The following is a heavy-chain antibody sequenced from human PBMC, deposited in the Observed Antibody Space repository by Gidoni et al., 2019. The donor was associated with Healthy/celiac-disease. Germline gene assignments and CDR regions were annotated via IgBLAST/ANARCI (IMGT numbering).Heavy chain of an antibody. J-gene: IGHJ6*03. CDR1: GGSFSGYY. Sequence: QVQLQQWGAGLLKPSETLSLTCAVDGGSFSGYYWSWIRQPPGKGLEWIGEINHSGSTNYNPALKSRVTISVDTSKNQFSLKLSSVTAADTAVYYCARGITIPYYYYYMDVWGKGTTVTVSS. CDR2: INHSGST. CDR3: ARGITIPYYYYYMDV. D-gene: IGHD3-3*01. V-gene: IGHV4-34*01.